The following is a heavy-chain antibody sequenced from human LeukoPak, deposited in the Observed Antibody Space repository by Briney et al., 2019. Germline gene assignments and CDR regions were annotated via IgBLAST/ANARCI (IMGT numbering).Heavy chain of an antibody. Sequence: VASVKVSCKASGYTFSKYYMHWVRQAPGQGLEWMGIINIGGGTTIYAQKFQGRVTMTRDTSTSTAYTELSSLTSEDTAVYFCVRDHEYGDNDYWGQGTLVTVSS. CDR2: INIGGGTT. D-gene: IGHD4-17*01. J-gene: IGHJ4*02. CDR1: GYTFSKYY. V-gene: IGHV1-46*01. CDR3: VRDHEYGDNDY.